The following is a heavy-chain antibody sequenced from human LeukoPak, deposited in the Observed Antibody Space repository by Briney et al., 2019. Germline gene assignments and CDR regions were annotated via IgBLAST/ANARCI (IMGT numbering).Heavy chain of an antibody. CDR1: GFTFSSYA. CDR2: ISGSGGST. V-gene: IGHV3-23*01. J-gene: IGHJ5*02. D-gene: IGHD6-19*01. Sequence: GGSLRLSCAASGFTFSSYAMSWVRQAPGKGLEWLSAISGSGGSTYYADSVKGRFTISRDNSKNTLYLQMNSLRAEDTAVYYCAKDLRQWLVVENWFDPWGQGTLVTVSS. CDR3: AKDLRQWLVVENWFDP.